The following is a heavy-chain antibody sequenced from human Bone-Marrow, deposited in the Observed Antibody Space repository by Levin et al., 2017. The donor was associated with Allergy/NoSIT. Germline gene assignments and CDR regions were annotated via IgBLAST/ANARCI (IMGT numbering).Heavy chain of an antibody. V-gene: IGHV3-7*01. CDR1: GFAFRTYW. J-gene: IGHJ4*02. Sequence: PGGSLRLSCTASGFAFRTYWMNWVRQAPGKGLEWVANIKQDASETYYVDSVKGRFTISRDNTKNSLYLQMNSLRVDDTARYYCATNRTAGGWWGQGTLVTVSS. CDR3: ATNRTAGGW. CDR2: IKQDASET. D-gene: IGHD2-15*01.